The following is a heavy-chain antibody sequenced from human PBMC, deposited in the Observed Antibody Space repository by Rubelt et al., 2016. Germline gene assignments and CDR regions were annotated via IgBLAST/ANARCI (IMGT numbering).Heavy chain of an antibody. Sequence: EVQMVESGGGLVKPGGSLRLSCAASGFSFSSYSMIWVRQAPGAGLVWVSSITWSRDYIYYADSVKGRFTISRDNAKNSLYPQMNQLSAVGRAVYYGARDTITMLRGGPADYWGQGTLVTVSS. D-gene: IGHD3-10*01. CDR3: ARDTITMLRGGPADY. J-gene: IGHJ4*01. CDR2: ITWSRDYI. V-gene: IGHV3-21*01. CDR1: GFSFSSYS.